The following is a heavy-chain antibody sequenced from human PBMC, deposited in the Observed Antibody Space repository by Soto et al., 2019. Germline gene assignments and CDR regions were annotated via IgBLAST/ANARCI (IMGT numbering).Heavy chain of an antibody. CDR3: PSPAARHCSGDCYPEYLQR. Sequence: PGGSLRLSCAASGFTFSGSAMHWVRQASGKGLEWVGRIRSKANSYATAYAASVKGRFTISRDDSKNTAYLHMNSLKTEDTAVYSGPSPAARHCSGDCYPEYLQRWGQGTLVTVSS. J-gene: IGHJ1*01. CDR1: GFTFSGSA. CDR2: IRSKANSYAT. V-gene: IGHV3-73*01. D-gene: IGHD2-21*02.